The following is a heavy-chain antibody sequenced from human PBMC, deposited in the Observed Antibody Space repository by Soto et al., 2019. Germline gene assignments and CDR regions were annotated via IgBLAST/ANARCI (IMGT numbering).Heavy chain of an antibody. CDR1: ADSVSSNSAA. V-gene: IGHV6-1*01. CDR3: ARDRGVIAAAGNGFYYYYYMDV. Sequence: PSQTLSLTCVISADSVSSNSAAWNWIRQSPSRGLEWLGRTYYRSKWYNDYAVSVKSRITINPDTSKNQFSLQLNSVTPEDTAVYYCARDRGVIAAAGNGFYYYYYMDVWGKGTTVTVSS. J-gene: IGHJ6*03. CDR2: TYYRSKWYN. D-gene: IGHD6-13*01.